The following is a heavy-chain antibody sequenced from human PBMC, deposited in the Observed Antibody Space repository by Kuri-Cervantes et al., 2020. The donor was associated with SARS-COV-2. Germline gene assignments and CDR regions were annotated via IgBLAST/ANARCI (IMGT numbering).Heavy chain of an antibody. V-gene: IGHV1-69*13. CDR3: ARVPGIASGGGAGFDP. D-gene: IGHD6-13*01. CDR2: IIPIFGTA. CDR1: GGTFSSYA. Sequence: SVKVSCKASGGTFSSYAISWVRQAPGQGLEWMGGIIPIFGTANYAQKFQGRVTITADESTSTAHMELRSLTFDDTAVYYCARVPGIASGGGAGFDPWGQGTLVTVSS. J-gene: IGHJ5*02.